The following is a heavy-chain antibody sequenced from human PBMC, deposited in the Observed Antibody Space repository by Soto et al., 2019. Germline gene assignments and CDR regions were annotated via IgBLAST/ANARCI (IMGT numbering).Heavy chain of an antibody. J-gene: IGHJ5*02. CDR2: ISSSSSYI. CDR1: GFTFSSYS. CDR3: ARDAGIGWFDP. V-gene: IGHV3-21*01. Sequence: GGSLRLSCAASGFTFSSYSMNWVRQAPGKGLEWVSSISSSSSYIYYADSVKGRFTISRDNAKNSLYLQMNSLRAEDTAVYYCARDAGIGWFDPWRQGTLVPVSS.